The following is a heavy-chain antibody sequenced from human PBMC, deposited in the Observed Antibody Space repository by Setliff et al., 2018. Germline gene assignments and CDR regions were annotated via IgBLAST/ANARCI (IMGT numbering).Heavy chain of an antibody. D-gene: IGHD1-1*01. J-gene: IGHJ4*02. CDR2: INQSGTT. CDR1: GGSISSSNW. V-gene: IGHV4-4*02. CDR3: ARGVRTGHLDS. Sequence: SETLSLTCTVSGGSISSSNWWSWVRQPPGKGLEWIGEINQSGTTNYSPPLKGRATISVDNSKNQFSLNLNSVTVADTAVYFCARGVRTGHLDSWGQGTLVTVSS.